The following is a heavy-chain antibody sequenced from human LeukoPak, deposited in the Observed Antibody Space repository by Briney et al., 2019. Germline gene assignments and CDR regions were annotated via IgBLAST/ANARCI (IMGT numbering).Heavy chain of an antibody. J-gene: IGHJ4*02. D-gene: IGHD3-3*01. Sequence: SQTLSLTCAVSGGSISSGGYSWSWLRQPPGKGLEWIGYIYYSGSTNYYPSLKSRVTISVDTSKNQFSLKLSSVTAADTAVYYCARLEDFWSGETWGQGTLVTVSS. CDR2: IYYSGST. V-gene: IGHV4-61*08. CDR3: ARLEDFWSGET. CDR1: GGSISSGGYS.